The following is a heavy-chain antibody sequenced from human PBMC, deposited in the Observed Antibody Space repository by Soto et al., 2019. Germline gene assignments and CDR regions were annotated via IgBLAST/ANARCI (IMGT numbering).Heavy chain of an antibody. J-gene: IGHJ4*02. V-gene: IGHV3-23*01. CDR1: GFTFSSYG. CDR3: TTDYANAKHDSY. Sequence: PGGSLRLSCAASGFTFSSYGMSWVRQAPGKGLEWVSAISGSGGSTYYADSVKGRFTISRDDSKSTLYLQMNNLETEDTAVYYCTTDYANAKHDSYWGQGSLVTVSS. D-gene: IGHD1-1*01. CDR2: ISGSGGST.